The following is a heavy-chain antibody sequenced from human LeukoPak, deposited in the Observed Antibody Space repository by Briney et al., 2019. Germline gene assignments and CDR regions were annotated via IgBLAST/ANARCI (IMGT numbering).Heavy chain of an antibody. V-gene: IGHV3-66*02. CDR1: GFSVSSNY. Sequence: AGGSLRLSCAASGFSVSSNYMSWVRQAPGKGLEWVSAIFSGDNTYYADSVKGRFTISRDDSKDTLYLQMNSLTAEDTAVYYCVRTTDSWGQGTLVTVSS. CDR3: VRTTDS. CDR2: IFSGDNT. D-gene: IGHD4-17*01. J-gene: IGHJ4*02.